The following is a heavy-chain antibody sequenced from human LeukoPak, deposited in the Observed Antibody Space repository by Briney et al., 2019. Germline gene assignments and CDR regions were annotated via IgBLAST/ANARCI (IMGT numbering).Heavy chain of an antibody. Sequence: PGGSLRLSCAASGFTFDDYAMHWVRQAPGKGLEWVSGISWNSGSIGYADSVKGRFTISRDNAKNSLYLQMNSLRAEDMALYYCAEDTYSNYVGVGYYFDYWGQGTLVTVSS. CDR3: AEDTYSNYVGVGYYFDY. CDR2: ISWNSGSI. J-gene: IGHJ4*02. D-gene: IGHD4-11*01. CDR1: GFTFDDYA. V-gene: IGHV3-9*03.